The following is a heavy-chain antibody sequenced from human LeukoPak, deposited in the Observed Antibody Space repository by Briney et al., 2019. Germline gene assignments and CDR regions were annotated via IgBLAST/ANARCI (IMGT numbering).Heavy chain of an antibody. CDR2: ISSSSSTI. CDR1: GFTFSSYS. V-gene: IGHV3-48*01. Sequence: GGSLRLSCGASGFTFSSYSMNWVRQAPGKGLEWVSYISSSSSTIYYADSVKGRFTLSRENAEKSSYLQMNNLGAGDTAVYYCARGALGFDYWGQGTLVTVSS. CDR3: ARGALGFDY. J-gene: IGHJ4*02.